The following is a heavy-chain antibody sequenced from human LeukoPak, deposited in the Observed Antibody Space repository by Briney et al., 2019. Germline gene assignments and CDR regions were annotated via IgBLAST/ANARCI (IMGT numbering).Heavy chain of an antibody. CDR1: GFTFDDYA. CDR2: ISWNSGSI. CDR3: ANSPGYTYYYDN. D-gene: IGHD3-22*01. Sequence: GGSLRLSCAASGFTFDDYAMHWVRQAPGKGLEWVSGISWNSGSIGYADSVKGRFTISRDNAKNSLYLQMNSLRAEDTALCYCANSPGYTYYYDNWGQGTLVTVSS. J-gene: IGHJ4*02. V-gene: IGHV3-9*01.